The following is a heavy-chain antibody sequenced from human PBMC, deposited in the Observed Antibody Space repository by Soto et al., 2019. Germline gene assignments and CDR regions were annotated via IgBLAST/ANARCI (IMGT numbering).Heavy chain of an antibody. D-gene: IGHD4-17*01. CDR1: GGSISTYY. CDR3: ASLRWASYGGIFDP. Sequence: QVQLQESGPGLVKPSETLSLICTVSGGSISTYYWSWIRQPPGKGLEWIGYIYYSGNTNYNPSLQRRVTVSVDTSKNQFSLKLSSVTAADTAVYYWASLRWASYGGIFDPWGQGTLVTVSS. J-gene: IGHJ5*02. CDR2: IYYSGNT. V-gene: IGHV4-59*01.